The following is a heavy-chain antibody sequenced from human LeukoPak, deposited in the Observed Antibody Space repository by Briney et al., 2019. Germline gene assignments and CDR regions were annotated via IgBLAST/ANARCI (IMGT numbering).Heavy chain of an antibody. Sequence: GGSLRLSCAASGFTFDDYAMHWVRQAPGKGLEWVSGISWNSGSIGYADSVKGRFTISRDNAKNSLYLQMNSLRAEDTAVYYCAREVPAAKYYFDYWGQGTLVTVSS. CDR3: AREVPAAKYYFDY. V-gene: IGHV3-9*01. J-gene: IGHJ4*02. D-gene: IGHD2-2*01. CDR2: ISWNSGSI. CDR1: GFTFDDYA.